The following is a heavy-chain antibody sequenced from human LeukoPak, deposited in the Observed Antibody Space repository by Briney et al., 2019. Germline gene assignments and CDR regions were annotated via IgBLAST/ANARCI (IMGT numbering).Heavy chain of an antibody. D-gene: IGHD3-22*01. CDR1: GDSISSGGYS. Sequence: PSETLSLTCAVSGDSISSGGYSWSWIRQQPGKGLEWIAYIHDSGSTYNNPSLKSRVTISVDTSKNQFSLKLSSVTAADTAVYYCARVPTYYYDSSGYHGGYYFDYWGQGTLVTVSS. J-gene: IGHJ4*02. CDR3: ARVPTYYYDSSGYHGGYYFDY. V-gene: IGHV4-30-4*07. CDR2: IHDSGST.